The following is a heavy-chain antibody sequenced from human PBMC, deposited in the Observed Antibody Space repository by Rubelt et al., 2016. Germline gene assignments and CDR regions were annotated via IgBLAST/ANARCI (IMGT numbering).Heavy chain of an antibody. CDR2: IYHSGST. Sequence: QLQLQESGPGLVKPSETLSLTCTVSGGSISSSSFYWGWIRQPPGKGLEWIGSIYHSGSTYYNPSLKSRVTLSVDTSKNQFSLKLTSVTAADTAVYYCARGRSAFDIWGQGTMVTVSS. J-gene: IGHJ3*02. CDR1: GGSISSSSFY. V-gene: IGHV4-39*07. CDR3: ARGRSAFDI.